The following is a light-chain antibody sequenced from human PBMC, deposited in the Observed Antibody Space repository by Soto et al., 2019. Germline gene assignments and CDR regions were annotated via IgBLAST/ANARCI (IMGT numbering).Light chain of an antibody. V-gene: IGKV3-15*01. CDR2: DIS. J-gene: IGKJ5*01. CDR3: QEYSHWPS. Sequence: EVVMTQSPATLSVSTGERATLSCRASQTVSRDLAWYQQRPGQAPRLLIYDISTRATGVPARSSGSGSETEFTLTIRSLQSEDCAVYFCQEYSHWPSFGQGTLLEI. CDR1: QTVSRD.